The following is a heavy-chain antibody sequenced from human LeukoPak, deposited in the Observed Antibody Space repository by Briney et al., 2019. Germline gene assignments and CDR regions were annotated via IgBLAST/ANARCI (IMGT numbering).Heavy chain of an antibody. J-gene: IGHJ4*02. D-gene: IGHD6-6*01. Sequence: GGSLRLSCAASGFTFSSYEMNWVRQAPGKGLEWISSISSSGNTIYYADSVKGRFTISRDNAKNSLYLQMNSLRAEDTAVYYCAKVLEQLVPDYWGQGTLVTVSS. CDR2: ISSSGNTI. V-gene: IGHV3-48*03. CDR3: AKVLEQLVPDY. CDR1: GFTFSSYE.